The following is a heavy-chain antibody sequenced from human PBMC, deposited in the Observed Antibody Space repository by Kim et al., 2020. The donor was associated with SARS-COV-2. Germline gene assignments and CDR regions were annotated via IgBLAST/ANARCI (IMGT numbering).Heavy chain of an antibody. J-gene: IGHJ4*02. V-gene: IGHV4-59*01. D-gene: IGHD3-22*01. CDR3: ALLGGGYDSSANGY. Sequence: NPSLKSRVTLSVETAKNQFSLKLSAVTAADTAVYYCALLGGGYDSSANGYWGQGTLVTVSS.